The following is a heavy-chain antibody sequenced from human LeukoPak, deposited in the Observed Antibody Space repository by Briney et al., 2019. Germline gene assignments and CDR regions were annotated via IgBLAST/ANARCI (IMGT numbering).Heavy chain of an antibody. D-gene: IGHD3-10*01. V-gene: IGHV1-18*04. CDR2: ISAYNGNT. Sequence: GASVKVSCKASGYTFTGYYMHWVRQAPGQGLEWMGWISAYNGNTNYAQKLQGRVTMTTDTSTSTAYMELRSLRSDDTAVYYCARDRKLWFGELLSPYYFDYWGQGTLVTVSS. CDR3: ARDRKLWFGELLSPYYFDY. CDR1: GYTFTGYY. J-gene: IGHJ4*02.